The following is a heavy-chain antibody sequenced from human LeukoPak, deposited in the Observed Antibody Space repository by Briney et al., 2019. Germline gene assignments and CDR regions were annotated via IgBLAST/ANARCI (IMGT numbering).Heavy chain of an antibody. Sequence: PGGSLRLSCSASGFTFSTYWMSWVRQAPGKGLEWVAVISYDGSNKYYADSVKGRFTISRDNSKNTLYLQMNSLRAEDTAVYYCAKWELLTDAFDIWGQGTMVTVSS. CDR1: GFTFSTYW. J-gene: IGHJ3*02. D-gene: IGHD1-26*01. CDR3: AKWELLTDAFDI. CDR2: ISYDGSNK. V-gene: IGHV3-30*18.